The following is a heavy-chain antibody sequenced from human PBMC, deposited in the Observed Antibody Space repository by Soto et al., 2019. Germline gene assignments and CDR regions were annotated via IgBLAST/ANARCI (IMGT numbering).Heavy chain of an antibody. CDR2: ISGSGVST. V-gene: IGHV3-23*01. CDR1: GFTFSSYA. J-gene: IGHJ6*02. D-gene: IGHD5-18*01. Sequence: GGSLRLSCAASGFTFSSYAMSWGRQAPGKGLEWVSAISGSGVSTYYADSVKGRFTISRDNSKNTLYLQMNSLRAEDTAVYYCAKEEFWGYTENYYGMDVWGQGTTVTVSS. CDR3: AKEEFWGYTENYYGMDV.